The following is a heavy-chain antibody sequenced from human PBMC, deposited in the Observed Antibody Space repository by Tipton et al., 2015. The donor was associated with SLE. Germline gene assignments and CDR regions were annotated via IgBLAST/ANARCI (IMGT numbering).Heavy chain of an antibody. CDR3: ARDRNVDSSGWYGGFDY. D-gene: IGHD6-19*01. CDR2: IYYSGST. CDR1: GGSISSSSYY. J-gene: IGHJ4*02. Sequence: TLSLTCTVSGGSISSSSYYWGWSRQPPGKGLEWIGSIYYSGSTYYNPSLKSRVTISVDTSKNQFSLKLSSGTAADTAVDYCARDRNVDSSGWYGGFDYWGQGTLVTVSS. V-gene: IGHV4-39*02.